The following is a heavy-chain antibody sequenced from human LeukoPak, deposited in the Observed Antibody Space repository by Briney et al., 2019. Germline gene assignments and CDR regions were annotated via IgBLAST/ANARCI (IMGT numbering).Heavy chain of an antibody. J-gene: IGHJ4*02. Sequence: PSETLSLTCAVYGGSFSGYYWSWIRQPPRKGLEWIGEINHSGSTNYNPSLKSRVTISVDTSKNQFSLKLSSVTAADTAVYYCARAAYDFWSGYYGYWGQGTLVTVSS. CDR3: ARAAYDFWSGYYGY. D-gene: IGHD3-3*01. V-gene: IGHV4-34*01. CDR1: GGSFSGYY. CDR2: INHSGST.